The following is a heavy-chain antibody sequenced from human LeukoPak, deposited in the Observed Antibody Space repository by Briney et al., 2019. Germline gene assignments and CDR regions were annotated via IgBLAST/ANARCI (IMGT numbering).Heavy chain of an antibody. CDR3: TTRSRAPLVITFGGDPGGQFVDY. CDR1: GFAFSNAW. CDR2: IKSKADGGTT. Sequence: GGSLRLSCAASGFAFSNAWMTWVRQAPGKGLEWVGRIKSKADGGTTDYAAPVKGRFTISRDDSKKTLYLQMNNLKREDTGVYYCTTRSRAPLVITFGGDPGGQFVDYWGQGTLVTVSS. V-gene: IGHV3-15*01. J-gene: IGHJ4*02. D-gene: IGHD3-16*01.